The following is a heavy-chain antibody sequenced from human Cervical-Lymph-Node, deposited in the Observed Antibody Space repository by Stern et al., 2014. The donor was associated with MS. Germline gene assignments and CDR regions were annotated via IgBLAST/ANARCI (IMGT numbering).Heavy chain of an antibody. Sequence: ESGPAQVKSTQTLTLTCTFSGFLLSSSGMCVGWIRQPPGKALEWLALIDWDDDKYYNTSLKTRLTISKDTSKSQVVLKMTNMDPVDTGTYYCARRTATRGYFDYWGQGMLIAVSS. D-gene: IGHD4-17*01. CDR1: GFLLSSSGMC. J-gene: IGHJ4*02. CDR3: ARRTATRGYFDY. V-gene: IGHV2-70*01. CDR2: IDWDDDK.